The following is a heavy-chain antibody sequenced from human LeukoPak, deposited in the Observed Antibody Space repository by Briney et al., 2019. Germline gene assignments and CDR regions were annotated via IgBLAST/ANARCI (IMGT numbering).Heavy chain of an antibody. Sequence: GGSLRLSCAASGFTFSSYSMNWVRQAPGKGLEWVSSISSSSYIYYADSVKGRFTISRDNAKNSLYLQMNSLRAEDTAVYYCARGIIAARLSDDNYFDYWGQGTLVTVSS. V-gene: IGHV3-21*01. CDR1: GFTFSSYS. CDR2: ISSSSYI. CDR3: ARGIIAARLSDDNYFDY. D-gene: IGHD6-6*01. J-gene: IGHJ4*02.